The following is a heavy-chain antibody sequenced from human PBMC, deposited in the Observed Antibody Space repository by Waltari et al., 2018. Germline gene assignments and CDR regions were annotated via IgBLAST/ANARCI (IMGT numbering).Heavy chain of an antibody. J-gene: IGHJ5*02. CDR3: ARAYLGEWLSLNWFDP. CDR1: GGTFSSYA. D-gene: IGHD3-3*01. Sequence: QVQLVQSGAEVKKPGSSVKVSCKASGGTFSSYAISWVRQAPGQGLEWMGGIIPIVGTANYAQTFQGRVTITAGESTSTAYMELSSLSSEDTAVYYCARAYLGEWLSLNWFDPWGQGTLVTVSS. CDR2: IIPIVGTA. V-gene: IGHV1-69*12.